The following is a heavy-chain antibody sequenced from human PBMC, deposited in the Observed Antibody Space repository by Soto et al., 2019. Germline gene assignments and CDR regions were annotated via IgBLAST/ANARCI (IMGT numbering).Heavy chain of an antibody. Sequence: PGGSLRLSCSASGFTFSSYAMSGVRQAPGKGLEWVSAISGSGGSTYYADSVKGRFTISRDNSKNTLYLQMNSLRAEDTAVYYCAKARLPKDSSGFYYWGQGTLVTVSS. CDR2: ISGSGGST. V-gene: IGHV3-23*01. J-gene: IGHJ4*02. D-gene: IGHD3-22*01. CDR3: AKARLPKDSSGFYY. CDR1: GFTFSSYA.